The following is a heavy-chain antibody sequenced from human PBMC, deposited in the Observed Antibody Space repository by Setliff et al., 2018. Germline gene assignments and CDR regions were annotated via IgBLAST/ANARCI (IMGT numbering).Heavy chain of an antibody. D-gene: IGHD4-4*01. J-gene: IGHJ4*02. V-gene: IGHV4-34*01. CDR2: INHSGST. CDR3: ARGAYIGLDY. CDR1: GGSISSYY. Sequence: LSLTCTVSGGSISSYYWSWIRQPPGKGLEWIGEINHSGSTNYNPSLKSRVTISLDTSRNQVSLKLSSVTAADTAVYYCARGAYIGLDYWGQGTLVTVSS.